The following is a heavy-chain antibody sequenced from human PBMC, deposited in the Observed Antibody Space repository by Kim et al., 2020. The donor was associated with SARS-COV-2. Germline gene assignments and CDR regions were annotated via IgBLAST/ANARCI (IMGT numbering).Heavy chain of an antibody. Sequence: STNYNPSLKSRVTISVDTSKNQFSLKLSSVTAADTAVYYCARVGAAPFDYWGQGTLVTVSS. D-gene: IGHD6-6*01. V-gene: IGHV4-59*01. CDR3: ARVGAAPFDY. J-gene: IGHJ4*02. CDR2: ST.